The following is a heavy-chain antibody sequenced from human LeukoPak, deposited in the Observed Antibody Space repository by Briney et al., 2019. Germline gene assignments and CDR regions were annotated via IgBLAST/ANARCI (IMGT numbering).Heavy chain of an antibody. V-gene: IGHV1-18*01. CDR1: GDTFTDYG. CDR2: LSAYNADT. D-gene: IGHD3-9*01. CDR3: VRDRPYYDILTGYYMASDYFDY. J-gene: IGHJ4*02. Sequence: GASVKVTCKSSGDTFTDYGITWVRQAPGQGLEWKGWLSAYNADTTYAQSFQGRVTMTTDTFMSTAYMELRSLRSDDTAVYYCVRDRPYYDILTGYYMASDYFDYWGQGTLVTVSS.